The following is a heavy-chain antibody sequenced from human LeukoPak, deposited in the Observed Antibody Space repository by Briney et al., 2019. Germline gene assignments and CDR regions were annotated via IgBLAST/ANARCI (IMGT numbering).Heavy chain of an antibody. CDR2: ISYDGSNK. Sequence: GRSLRLSCAASGFTFSSYAMHWVRQAPGKGLEWVAVISYDGSNKYYADSVKGRFTISRDNSKNTLYLQMNSLRAEDTAVYYCARGQAGDIAATGAYYFYYYMDVWGTGTTVTVSS. CDR1: GFTFSSYA. D-gene: IGHD6-13*01. CDR3: ARGQAGDIAATGAYYFYYYMDV. V-gene: IGHV3-30-3*01. J-gene: IGHJ6*03.